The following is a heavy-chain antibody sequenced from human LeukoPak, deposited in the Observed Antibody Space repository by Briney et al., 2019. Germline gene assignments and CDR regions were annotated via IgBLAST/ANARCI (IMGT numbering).Heavy chain of an antibody. V-gene: IGHV3-66*02. CDR2: IYSGGSR. CDR3: ARDLAFDI. J-gene: IGHJ3*02. Sequence: GGSLRLSCAASGFTVISNYMSWVRQAPGKGLEWVSVIYSGGSRYYADSVKGRFTISRDNSKNTLYLQMNSLRAEDTAVYYCARDLAFDIWGQGTMVTVSS. CDR1: GFTVISNY.